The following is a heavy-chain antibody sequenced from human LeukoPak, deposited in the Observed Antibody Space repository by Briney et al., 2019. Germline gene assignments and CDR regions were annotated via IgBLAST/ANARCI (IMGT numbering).Heavy chain of an antibody. CDR1: GGSFSGYY. J-gene: IGHJ4*02. CDR2: INHSGST. Sequence: PSETLSLTCAVYGGSFSGYYWSWIRQPPGKGLEWIGEINHSGSTNNNPSLKSRVTISVDTSRNQFSLKLSSVTAADTAVYYCAIEMATIDYWGQGTLVTVSS. V-gene: IGHV4-34*01. D-gene: IGHD5-24*01. CDR3: AIEMATIDY.